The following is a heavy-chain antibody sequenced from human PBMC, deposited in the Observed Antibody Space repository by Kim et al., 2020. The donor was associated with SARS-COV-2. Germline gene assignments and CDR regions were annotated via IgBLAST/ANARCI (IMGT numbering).Heavy chain of an antibody. V-gene: IGHV1-18*04. Sequence: ASVKVSCKASGHTFTSYGISWVRQAPGQGLEWMGWISAYSGDTNYAQKFQGRVTMATDTSTSTAYMELRSLRSDDTAVYYCARDPLRTGSYSSSPYYFDYWGQGTLVTVSS. CDR1: GHTFTSYG. CDR2: ISAYSGDT. D-gene: IGHD1-26*01. J-gene: IGHJ4*02. CDR3: ARDPLRTGSYSSSPYYFDY.